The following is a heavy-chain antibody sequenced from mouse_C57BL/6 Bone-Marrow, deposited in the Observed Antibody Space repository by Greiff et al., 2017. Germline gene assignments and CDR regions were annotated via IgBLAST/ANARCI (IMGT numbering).Heavy chain of an antibody. D-gene: IGHD2-1*01. Sequence: VQLQQSGAELVKPGASVKMSCKASGYTFTSYWITWVKQRPGQGLEWIGDIYPGSGSTNYNEKFKSKATLTVDTSSSTAYMQLSSLTSEDSAVYYCARCGNYFYWYCDVWGTGTTVTVSS. CDR3: ARCGNYFYWYCDV. J-gene: IGHJ1*03. V-gene: IGHV1-55*01. CDR1: GYTFTSYW. CDR2: IYPGSGST.